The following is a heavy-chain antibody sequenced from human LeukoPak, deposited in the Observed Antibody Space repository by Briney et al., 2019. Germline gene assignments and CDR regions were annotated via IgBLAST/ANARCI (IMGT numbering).Heavy chain of an antibody. Sequence: ASVTVSCTPSGYTFSNYGVSWVRQAPGQGLEWMGWISAYNNNTNYAQKFQGRLTMTTDTSTSTAYMELRSLRSDDTAVYYCARARITMVRGVIAGWFDPWGQGTLVTVSS. D-gene: IGHD3-10*01. J-gene: IGHJ5*02. CDR2: ISAYNNNT. CDR3: ARARITMVRGVIAGWFDP. CDR1: GYTFSNYG. V-gene: IGHV1-18*01.